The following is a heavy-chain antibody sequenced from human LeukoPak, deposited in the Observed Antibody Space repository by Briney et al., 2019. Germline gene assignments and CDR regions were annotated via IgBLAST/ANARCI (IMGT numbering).Heavy chain of an antibody. V-gene: IGHV4-38-2*02. CDR1: GGSISTYY. D-gene: IGHD6-19*01. CDR2: IYHSGST. J-gene: IGHJ3*02. CDR3: ARGLGGAFDI. Sequence: SETLSLTCTVSGGSISTYYWGWIRQPPGKGLEWIGSIYHSGSTYYNPSLKSRVTISVDTSKNQFSLKLSSVTAADTAVYYCARGLGGAFDIWGQGTMVTVSS.